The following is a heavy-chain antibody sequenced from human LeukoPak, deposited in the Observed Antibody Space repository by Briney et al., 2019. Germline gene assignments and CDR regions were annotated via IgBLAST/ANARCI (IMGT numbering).Heavy chain of an antibody. V-gene: IGHV3-23*01. CDR1: GFTFNIFA. CDR3: AKDQHGYDKPIDY. D-gene: IGHD5-12*01. Sequence: GGSLRLSCAASGFTFNIFAMNWVRQASGRRLEWVSTISGSGISTYYADSVKGRFTISRDNSKNTLYLQINSLRDEDTAVYFCAKDQHGYDKPIDYWGQGTLVTVSS. CDR2: ISGSGIST. J-gene: IGHJ4*02.